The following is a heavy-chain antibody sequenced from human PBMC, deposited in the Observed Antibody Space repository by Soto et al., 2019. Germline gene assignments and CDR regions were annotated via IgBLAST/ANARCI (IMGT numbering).Heavy chain of an antibody. CDR1: GFTFSSYW. CDR3: ARDPYSGYDLTDY. CDR2: IKQDGSEK. Sequence: GGSLRLSCAASGFTFSSYWMSWVRQAPGKGLEWVANIKQDGSEKYYVDSVKGRFTISRDNAKNSLYLQMNSLRAEDTAVYYCARDPYSGYDLTDYWGQGTLVTVSS. J-gene: IGHJ4*02. V-gene: IGHV3-7*05. D-gene: IGHD5-12*01.